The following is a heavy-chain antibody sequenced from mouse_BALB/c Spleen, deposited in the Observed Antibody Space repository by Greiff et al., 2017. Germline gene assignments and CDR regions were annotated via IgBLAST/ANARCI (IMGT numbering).Heavy chain of an antibody. CDR2: IRLKSNNYAT. D-gene: IGHD2-1*01. J-gene: IGHJ3*01. CDR3: TRCYGNYEAWLAY. CDR1: GFTFSNYW. Sequence: EVKVVESGGGLVQPGGSMKLSCVASGFTFSNYWMNWVRQSPEKGLEWVAEIRLKSNNYATHYAESVKGRFTISRDDSKSSVYLQMNNLRAEDPGIYYCTRCYGNYEAWLAYWGQGTLVTVSA. V-gene: IGHV6-6*02.